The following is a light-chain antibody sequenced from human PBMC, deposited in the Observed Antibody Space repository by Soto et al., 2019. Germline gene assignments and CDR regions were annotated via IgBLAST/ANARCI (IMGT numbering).Light chain of an antibody. V-gene: IGKV1-39*01. CDR3: QQSHTTPLFT. J-gene: IGKJ3*01. CDR1: QTISNH. CDR2: AAS. Sequence: DIQMTQSPSSLSASVGDRVTITCRASQTISNHLNWYQRKPGQAPKLLIYAASSLHSGVPSRFSGSGSGTDFSLTISSRQPEDFATYYCQQSHTTPLFTFGPGTKVDIK.